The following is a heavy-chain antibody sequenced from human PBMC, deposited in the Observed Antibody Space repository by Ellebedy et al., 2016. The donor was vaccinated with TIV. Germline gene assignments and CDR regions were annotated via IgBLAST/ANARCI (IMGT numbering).Heavy chain of an antibody. J-gene: IGHJ3*01. V-gene: IGHV3-9*03. Sequence: PGGSLRLSCVVSGFTFEDFAFHWVRQAPGKGLEWVSGINWSGATFGHADSVKGRFTISRDTAKNTLYLQMDSLRVDDMALYFCARSRGFSYGNDAFDLWGQGTVVIVSS. CDR2: INWSGATF. D-gene: IGHD5-18*01. CDR3: ARSRGFSYGNDAFDL. CDR1: GFTFEDFA.